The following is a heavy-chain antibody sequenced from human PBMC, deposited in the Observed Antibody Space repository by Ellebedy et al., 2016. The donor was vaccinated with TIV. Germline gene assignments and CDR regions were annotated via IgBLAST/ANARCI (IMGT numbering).Heavy chain of an antibody. CDR2: SRNKAKSYTT. D-gene: IGHD1-1*01. J-gene: IGHJ4*02. V-gene: IGHV3-72*01. CDR3: ARDTTSDY. CDR1: GFTFSDHY. Sequence: PGGSLRLSCAVSGFTFSDHYMDWVRPAPGKGPEWVGRSRNKAKSYTTDYAASVKGRFTISRDDSKNSLYLQMNSLKTEGTAIYYCARDTTSDYWGQGALVTVSS.